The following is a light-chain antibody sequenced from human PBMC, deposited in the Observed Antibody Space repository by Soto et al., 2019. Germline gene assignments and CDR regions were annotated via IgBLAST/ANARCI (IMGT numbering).Light chain of an antibody. J-gene: IGKJ1*01. CDR2: KAS. CDR1: QGISRS. CDR3: QQYNSYST. Sequence: DIQMTQSPSSVSASVGDRVTITCQASQGISRSLAWYQQKPGKAPKLLIYKASSLESGVPSRFSGSGSGTEFTLTISSLQPDDFATYYCQQYNSYSTFGQGTKVDIK. V-gene: IGKV1-5*03.